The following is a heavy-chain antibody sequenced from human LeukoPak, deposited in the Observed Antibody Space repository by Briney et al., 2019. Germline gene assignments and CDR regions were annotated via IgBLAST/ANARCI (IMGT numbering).Heavy chain of an antibody. CDR2: IYSGGAT. J-gene: IGHJ4*02. V-gene: IGHV3-66*01. Sequence: GGSLRLSCAASGFTVSSSDMGWVRQAPGKGLEWVSVIYSGGATYYPDSVKARFIISRDLSKNTLFLQMHDLRAEDTAVYYCAKIAVAYFDYWGQGTLVTVSS. CDR1: GFTVSSSD. CDR3: AKIAVAYFDY. D-gene: IGHD6-19*01.